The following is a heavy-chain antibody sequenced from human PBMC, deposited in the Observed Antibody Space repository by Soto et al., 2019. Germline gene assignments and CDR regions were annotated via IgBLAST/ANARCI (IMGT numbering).Heavy chain of an antibody. CDR2: IIPIFGTA. Sequence: VKVSCKSSGGTFSSYAISWVRQAPGQGLEWMGGIIPIFGTANYAQKFQGRVTITADESTSTAYMELSSLRSEDTAVYYCARVSDSSGYKYYFDYWGQGTLVTVPQ. CDR1: GGTFSSYA. V-gene: IGHV1-69*13. J-gene: IGHJ4*02. D-gene: IGHD3-22*01. CDR3: ARVSDSSGYKYYFDY.